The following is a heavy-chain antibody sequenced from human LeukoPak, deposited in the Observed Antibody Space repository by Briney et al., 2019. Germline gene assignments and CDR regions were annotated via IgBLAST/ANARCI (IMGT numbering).Heavy chain of an antibody. CDR2: IYYSGST. CDR1: GGSISSYY. Sequence: SETLSLTCTVSGGSISSYYWSWIRQPPGKGLEWIGYIYYSGSTNYNPSLKSRVTISVDTSKNQFYLKLSSVTAADTAVYYCASHGPYCSGGSCFDYWGQGTLVTVSS. V-gene: IGHV4-59*01. J-gene: IGHJ4*02. D-gene: IGHD2-15*01. CDR3: ASHGPYCSGGSCFDY.